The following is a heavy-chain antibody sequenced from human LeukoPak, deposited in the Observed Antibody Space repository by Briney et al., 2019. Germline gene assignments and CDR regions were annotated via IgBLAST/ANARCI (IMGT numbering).Heavy chain of an antibody. J-gene: IGHJ5*02. CDR1: GYTFTSYD. CDR3: ARDGVPAAQRYNWFDP. D-gene: IGHD2-2*01. Sequence: ASVKVSCKASGYTFTSYDINWVRQATGQGLEWMGWISAYNGNTNYAQKLQGRVTMTTDTSTSTAYMELRSLRSDDTAVYYCARDGVPAAQRYNWFDPWGQGTLVTVSS. V-gene: IGHV1-18*01. CDR2: ISAYNGNT.